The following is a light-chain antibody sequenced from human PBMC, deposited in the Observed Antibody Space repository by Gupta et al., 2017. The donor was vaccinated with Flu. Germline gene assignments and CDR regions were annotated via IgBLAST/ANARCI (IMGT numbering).Light chain of an antibody. J-gene: IGLJ3*02. V-gene: IGLV1-47*01. CDR3: AAWDDNLFRM. CDR2: RNN. CDR1: SSNIGTNY. Sequence: QSVLTQPPSAYGTPGQRVTISCSGSSSNIGTNYVYWYQQLPGMAPKLLIYRNNQRPSGVPDRVSGFKSGTSASLVISGLRSEDEADYYCAAWDDNLFRMFGGGTKLTVL.